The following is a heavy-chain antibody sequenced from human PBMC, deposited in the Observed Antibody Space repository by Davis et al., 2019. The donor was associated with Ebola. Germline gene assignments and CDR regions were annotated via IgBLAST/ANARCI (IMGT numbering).Heavy chain of an antibody. J-gene: IGHJ4*02. CDR2: IKRKADGGTT. D-gene: IGHD5-18*01. CDR3: TAVGGYIYGQRDY. Sequence: GESLKISCAVSGFAFSNAWMNWIRQAPGKGLEWVGRIKRKADGGTTDHAAPVKGRFTISREDSKNTLYLQMNSRKTEDTAVYYCTAVGGYIYGQRDYWGQGALVTVSS. V-gene: IGHV3-15*07. CDR1: GFAFSNAW.